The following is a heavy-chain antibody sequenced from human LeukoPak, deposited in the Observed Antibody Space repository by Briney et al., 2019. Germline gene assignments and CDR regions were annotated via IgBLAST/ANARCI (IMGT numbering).Heavy chain of an antibody. V-gene: IGHV3-23*01. D-gene: IGHD1-26*01. Sequence: PGGSLRLSCAASGFTFSSYDMTWVRQAPGRGLEWVSSIRPSGDNTYYGDSVKGRFTISRDNAKSSLYLQMNSLRAEDTAVYYCARDRSEWAGYYYYFYYMDVWGKGTTVTVSS. CDR2: IRPSGDNT. CDR1: GFTFSSYD. J-gene: IGHJ6*03. CDR3: ARDRSEWAGYYYYFYYMDV.